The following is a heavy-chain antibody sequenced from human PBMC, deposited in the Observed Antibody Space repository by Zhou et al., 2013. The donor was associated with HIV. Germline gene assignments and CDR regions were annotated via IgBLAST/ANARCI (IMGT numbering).Heavy chain of an antibody. CDR1: GYTFTNYD. CDR2: ISSYRGHT. Sequence: QVQLVQSGAEVRKPGASVKVSCKASGYTFTNYDINWVRQATGQGLEWMGWISSYRGHTDYAQKLQGRVSVTTDRSTNTAYMELRSLRSDDTAVYFCARALSARWIGGGFFYMDVWGKGTTVTVS. CDR3: ARALSARWIGGGFFYMDV. D-gene: IGHD6-25*01. V-gene: IGHV1-18*01. J-gene: IGHJ6*03.